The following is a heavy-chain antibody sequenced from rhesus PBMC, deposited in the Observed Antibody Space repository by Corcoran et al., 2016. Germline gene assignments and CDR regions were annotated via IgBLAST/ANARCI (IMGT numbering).Heavy chain of an antibody. CDR3: ASNSGSWNLGDAFDF. D-gene: IGHD6-25*01. CDR2: ISGSGGST. CDR1: GGSISSNY. Sequence: QLQLQESGPGLVKPSETLSLTCAVSGGSISSNYWSWIRQPPGKGREWIGRISGSGGSTDYNPSLKSRCTISPDTSKNQFSLKLSSVTAADTAVYYCASNSGSWNLGDAFDFWGQGLRVTVSS. J-gene: IGHJ3*01. V-gene: IGHV4-173*01.